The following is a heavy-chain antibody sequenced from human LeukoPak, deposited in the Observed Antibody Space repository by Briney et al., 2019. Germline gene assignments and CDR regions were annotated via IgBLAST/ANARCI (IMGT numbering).Heavy chain of an antibody. CDR2: ISGSGGST. D-gene: IGHD3-16*01. CDR1: GFTFSSYA. J-gene: IGHJ4*02. CDR3: AKGPRHVGTVY. Sequence: GGSLRLSCAASGFTFSSYAMSWVRQAPGKGLEWVSAISGSGGSTYYAHSVKGRFTISRDNSKNTLYLKINSLRAEDTAVYYCAKGPRHVGTVYWGQGTLVTASS. V-gene: IGHV3-23*01.